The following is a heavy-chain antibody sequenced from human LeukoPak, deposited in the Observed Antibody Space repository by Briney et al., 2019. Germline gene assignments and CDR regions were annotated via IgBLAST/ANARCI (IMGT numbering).Heavy chain of an antibody. CDR1: GFTFSSYS. V-gene: IGHV3-21*01. D-gene: IGHD5-24*01. Sequence: GGSLRLSCAASGFTFSSYSMNWVRQAPGKGLEWVSSISSSSSYIYHADSVKGRFTISRDNAKNSLYLQMNSLRAEDTAVYYCARDTEMATIPGAFDIWGQGTMVTVSS. CDR2: ISSSSSYI. CDR3: ARDTEMATIPGAFDI. J-gene: IGHJ3*02.